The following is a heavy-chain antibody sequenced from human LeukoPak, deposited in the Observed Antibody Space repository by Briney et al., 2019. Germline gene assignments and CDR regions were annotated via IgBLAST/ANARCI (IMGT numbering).Heavy chain of an antibody. CDR1: GGSFGSYA. J-gene: IGHJ6*02. Sequence: SVKVSCKASGGSFGSYAISWVRQAPGQGLEWMGGVIPMYGTTNYAQKFQGRVTINADKSTSTAYMELYSPTSEDTALYYCARGGAAGSYFYYYGMDVWGQGTTVTISS. V-gene: IGHV1-69*06. CDR2: VIPMYGTT. CDR3: ARGGAAGSYFYYYGMDV. D-gene: IGHD6-13*01.